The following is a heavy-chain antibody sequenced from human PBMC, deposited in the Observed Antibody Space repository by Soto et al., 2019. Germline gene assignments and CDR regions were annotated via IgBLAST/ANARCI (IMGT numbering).Heavy chain of an antibody. V-gene: IGHV3-7*01. D-gene: IGHD6-6*01. CDR2: IKQDGSEK. J-gene: IGHJ5*02. CDR1: GFTFSSYW. Sequence: EVQLVESGGGLVQPGGSLRLSCAASGFTFSSYWMSWVRQAPGKGLEWVANIKQDGSEKYYVDSVKGRFTISRDNAKNSLYLQMNSLRAEDTAVYYCARSIAARLNWFDPWGPGTLVTVSS. CDR3: ARSIAARLNWFDP.